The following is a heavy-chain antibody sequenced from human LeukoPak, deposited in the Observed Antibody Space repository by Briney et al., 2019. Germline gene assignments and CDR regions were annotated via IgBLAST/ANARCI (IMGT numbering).Heavy chain of an antibody. J-gene: IGHJ4*02. V-gene: IGHV3-21*01. CDR2: ISSSSSYI. CDR1: GFTFSSYS. D-gene: IGHD4-17*01. CDR3: ARVNGDDSFDY. Sequence: GRSLRLSCAASGFTFSSYSMNWVRQAPGKGLEWVSSISSSSSYIYYADSVKGRFTISRDNAKNSLYLQMNSLRAEDTAVYYCARVNGDDSFDYWGQGTLVTVSS.